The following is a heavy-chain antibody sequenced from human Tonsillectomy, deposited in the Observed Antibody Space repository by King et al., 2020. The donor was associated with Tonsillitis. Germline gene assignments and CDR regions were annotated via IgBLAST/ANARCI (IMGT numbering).Heavy chain of an antibody. CDR3: ARGHWNYLDYYYGMDV. CDR2: ISYDGSNK. CDR1: GFTFSSYA. Sequence: QLVQSGGGVVQPGRSLRLSCAASGFTFSSYAMHWVRQAPGKGLEWVAVISYDGSNKYYADSVKGRFTISRDNSKNTLYLQMNSLRAEDTAVYYCARGHWNYLDYYYGMDVWGQGTTVTVSS. D-gene: IGHD1-7*01. J-gene: IGHJ6*02. V-gene: IGHV3-30-3*01.